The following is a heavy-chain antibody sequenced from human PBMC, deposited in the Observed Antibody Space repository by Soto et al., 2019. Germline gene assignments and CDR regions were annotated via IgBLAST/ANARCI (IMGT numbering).Heavy chain of an antibody. V-gene: IGHV4-30-4*01. Sequence: QVQLQESGPGLVKPSQTLSLTCTVSGGSISSGDYYWSWIRQPPGKGLEWIGYIYYSGSTYYNPSLKSRVTISVDTSTNQFSLKLSSVTAADTAVYYCASRYCSGGSCYSGLNYWGQGTLVTVSS. CDR3: ASRYCSGGSCYSGLNY. J-gene: IGHJ4*02. D-gene: IGHD2-15*01. CDR2: IYYSGST. CDR1: GGSISSGDYY.